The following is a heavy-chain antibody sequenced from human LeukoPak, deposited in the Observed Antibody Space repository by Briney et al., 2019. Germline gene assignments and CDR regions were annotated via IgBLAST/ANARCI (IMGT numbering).Heavy chain of an antibody. CDR1: GFTVSSNY. D-gene: IGHD6-19*01. V-gene: IGHV3-66*01. CDR2: IFSGGST. J-gene: IGHJ4*02. CDR3: ARAGLSGWYGFDY. Sequence: GGSLRLSCAASGFTVSSNYMSWVRQAPGKGVEWVSVIFSGGSTYYADSVKGRFTISRDNSKNTLYLQMNSLRAEDTAVYYCARAGLSGWYGFDYWGQGTLVTVSS.